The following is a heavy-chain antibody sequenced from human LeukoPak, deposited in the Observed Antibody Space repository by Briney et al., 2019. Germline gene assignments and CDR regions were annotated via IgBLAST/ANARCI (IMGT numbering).Heavy chain of an antibody. CDR3: ARGVYYDILTGYYYFDY. V-gene: IGHV4-34*01. CDR2: IKHSGST. CDR1: GGSFSGYY. Sequence: SETLSLTCAVYGGSFSGYYWSWIRQPPGKGLEWIGEIKHSGSTKYNRSLKSRVTISVDTSKNQFSLKLISVTAADTAVYYCARGVYYDILTGYYYFDYWGQGTLVTVSS. J-gene: IGHJ4*02. D-gene: IGHD3-9*01.